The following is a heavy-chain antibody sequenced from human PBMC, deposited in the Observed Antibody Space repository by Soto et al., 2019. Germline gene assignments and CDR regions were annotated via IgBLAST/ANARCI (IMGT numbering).Heavy chain of an antibody. Sequence: PSETLSLTCSVSGGSISTYWWCWIRQPPRKGLEWIGYIYYSGSTNYNPSLKSRVTISVDTSKNQFSLKLTSVTAADTAVYYCARSRGSTRSFDYWGQGTLVTVSS. V-gene: IGHV4-59*01. J-gene: IGHJ4*02. CDR2: IYYSGST. CDR1: GGSISTYW. CDR3: ARSRGSTRSFDY. D-gene: IGHD2-15*01.